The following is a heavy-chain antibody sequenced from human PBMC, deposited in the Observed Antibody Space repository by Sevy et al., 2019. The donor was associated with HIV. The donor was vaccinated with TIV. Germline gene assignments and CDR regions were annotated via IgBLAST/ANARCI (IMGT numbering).Heavy chain of an antibody. Sequence: GGSLRLPCAASGFSISGYGMHWVRQAPAKGLGGGQVIWYDETNKEYADAVKARFTISRDNSKNTLYLQMNSLRAEDTAVYYCAREDIRVAGIGYYFHSWGQGTLVTVSS. D-gene: IGHD6-19*01. CDR1: GFSISGYG. V-gene: IGHV3-33*01. CDR3: AREDIRVAGIGYYFHS. CDR2: IWYDETNK. J-gene: IGHJ4*02.